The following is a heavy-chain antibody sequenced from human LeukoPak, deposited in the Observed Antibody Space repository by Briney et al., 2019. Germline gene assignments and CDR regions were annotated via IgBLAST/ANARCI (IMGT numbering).Heavy chain of an antibody. J-gene: IGHJ4*02. CDR2: IYYSGST. Sequence: SETLSLTCTVSGGSISSYYWSWIRQPPGKGLEWIGYIYYSGSTNYNPSLKSRVTISVDTSKNQFSLKLSSVTAADTAVYYCARGCSSTSCRRNYFDYWGQGTLVTVSS. D-gene: IGHD2-2*01. V-gene: IGHV4-59*01. CDR3: ARGCSSTSCRRNYFDY. CDR1: GGSISSYY.